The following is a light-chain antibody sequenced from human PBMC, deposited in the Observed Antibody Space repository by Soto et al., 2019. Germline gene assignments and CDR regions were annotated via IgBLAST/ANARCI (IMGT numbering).Light chain of an antibody. Sequence: QSVLTQPASVSGSPGQSITISCTGTSSDVGGYNYVSWYQQHSGKAPKLMIYEVSNRPSGVSNRFSGSKSGNTASLTISGLQAEDEADYYCSSYTSSSTSVFGTGTKLTVL. CDR3: SSYTSSSTSV. CDR1: SSDVGGYNY. V-gene: IGLV2-14*01. J-gene: IGLJ1*01. CDR2: EVS.